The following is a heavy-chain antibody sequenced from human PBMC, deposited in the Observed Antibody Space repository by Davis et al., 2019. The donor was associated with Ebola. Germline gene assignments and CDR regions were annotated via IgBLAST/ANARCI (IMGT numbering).Heavy chain of an antibody. CDR3: ARHIDVNKLFSLDLFS. Sequence: PGGSLRLSCAASGFAFEEYTMHWVRQGPGNRLEWVAAISWEGGSTFHADSVKGRLSISRDNSRNSLFLQMNNLRIEDTALYFCARHIDVNKLFSLDLFSWGQGTLVTVSS. CDR1: GFAFEEYT. V-gene: IGHV3-43*01. D-gene: IGHD3/OR15-3a*01. J-gene: IGHJ5*02. CDR2: ISWEGGST.